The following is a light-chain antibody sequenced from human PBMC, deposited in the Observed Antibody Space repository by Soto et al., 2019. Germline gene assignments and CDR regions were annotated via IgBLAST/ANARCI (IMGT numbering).Light chain of an antibody. CDR2: DNN. Sequence: QSVLTQPPSVSAAPGQKVTISCSGSSSNIGNNYVSWYQHLPGTAPKLLIYDNNKRPSGIPDRFSGSKSGTSATLGITGLQTGDEAVYYCGTWDSSLSAWVFGGGTKLTVL. CDR1: SSNIGNNY. V-gene: IGLV1-51*01. CDR3: GTWDSSLSAWV. J-gene: IGLJ3*02.